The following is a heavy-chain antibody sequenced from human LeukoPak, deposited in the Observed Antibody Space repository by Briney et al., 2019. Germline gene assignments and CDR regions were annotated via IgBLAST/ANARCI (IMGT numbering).Heavy chain of an antibody. CDR2: ISAYNGNT. V-gene: IGHV1-18*01. Sequence: ASVKVSCKASGCTFTSYGISWVRQAPGQGLEWMGWISAYNGNTNYAQKLQGRVTMTTDTSTSTAYMELRSLRSDDTAVYYCASNIAAADPYYYYYYMDVWGKGTTVTVSS. D-gene: IGHD6-13*01. CDR3: ASNIAAADPYYYYYYMDV. CDR1: GCTFTSYG. J-gene: IGHJ6*03.